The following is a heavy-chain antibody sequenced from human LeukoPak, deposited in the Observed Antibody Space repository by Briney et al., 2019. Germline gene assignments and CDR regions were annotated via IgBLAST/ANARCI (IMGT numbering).Heavy chain of an antibody. J-gene: IGHJ5*02. CDR1: GGSISSSSYY. Sequence: SETLSLTCTVSGGSISSSSYYWGWIRQPPGKGLEWIGSIYYSGSTYYNPSLKSRVTISVDTSKNQFSLKLSSVTAADTAVYYCASHLYSGRTNWFDPWGQGTPVTVSS. CDR3: ASHLYSGRTNWFDP. V-gene: IGHV4-39*01. CDR2: IYYSGST. D-gene: IGHD1-26*01.